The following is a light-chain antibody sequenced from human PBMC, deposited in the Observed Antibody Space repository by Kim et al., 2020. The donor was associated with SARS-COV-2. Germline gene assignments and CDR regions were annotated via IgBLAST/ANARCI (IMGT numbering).Light chain of an antibody. J-gene: IGLJ2*01. Sequence: SYELTQPPSVSVAPGKTARITCGGDNIGGKSVHWYQQKPGQAPVLVIYYDSDRPSGIPERFSGSNSGNMATLTISRVEAGDEADYYCQVWDSSGDHVVFGGGTQLTVL. CDR3: QVWDSSGDHVV. CDR2: YDS. CDR1: NIGGKS. V-gene: IGLV3-21*04.